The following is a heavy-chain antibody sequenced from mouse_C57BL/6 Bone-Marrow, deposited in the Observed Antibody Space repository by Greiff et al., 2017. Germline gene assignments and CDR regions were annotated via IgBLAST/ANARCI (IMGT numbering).Heavy chain of an antibody. V-gene: IGHV10-1*01. CDR2: IRSKSNNYAT. J-gene: IGHJ3*01. D-gene: IGHD2-1*01. Sequence: EVMLVESGGGLVQPKGSLKLSCAASGFSFNTYAMNWVRQAPGKGLEWVARIRSKSNNYATYYADSVKDRFTISRDDSESMLYLQMNNLKTEDTAMYYCVRHGIYDGNPFAYWGQGTLVTVSA. CDR3: VRHGIYDGNPFAY. CDR1: GFSFNTYA.